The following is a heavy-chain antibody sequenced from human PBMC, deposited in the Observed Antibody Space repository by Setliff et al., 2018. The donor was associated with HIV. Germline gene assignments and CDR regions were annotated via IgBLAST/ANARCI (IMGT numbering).Heavy chain of an antibody. Sequence: GGSLRLSCSYTYISLSMLWVRQAPGKGLEWVSSISSSGVYTLHADSVKGRFTVSRDNYKNSLYLQITNLRVDDTAVYYCVRSDWELQRGLWNYYYYYMDVWGKGTRVTVSS. CDR1: YTYISLS. CDR2: ISSSGVYT. V-gene: IGHV3-21*04. CDR3: VRSDWELQRGLWNYYYYYMDV. J-gene: IGHJ6*03. D-gene: IGHD2-21*02.